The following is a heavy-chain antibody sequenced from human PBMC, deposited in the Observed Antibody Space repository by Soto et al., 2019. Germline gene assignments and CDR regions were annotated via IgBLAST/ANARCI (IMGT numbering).Heavy chain of an antibody. CDR3: VRHSPYYGSDGSGSPYYYFDY. D-gene: IGHD3-10*01. CDR1: RGSISSYY. V-gene: IGHV4-59*08. CDR2: IYYSGST. J-gene: IGHJ4*02. Sequence: QVQLQESGPGLVKPSETLSLTCTVSRGSISSYYWSWIRQPPGKGLEWIGYIYYSGSTNYNPSLKSRVTISVDTSKNQFSLRLSSVTAADTAVYYCVRHSPYYGSDGSGSPYYYFDYWGQGTLVTVSS.